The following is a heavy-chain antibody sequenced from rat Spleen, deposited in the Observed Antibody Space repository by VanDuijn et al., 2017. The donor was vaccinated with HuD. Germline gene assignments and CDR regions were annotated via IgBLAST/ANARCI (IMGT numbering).Heavy chain of an antibody. CDR3: ARHGSTNYWYFDF. CDR2: ISPSGGTT. CDR1: GITFNNFW. D-gene: IGHD1-7*01. V-gene: IGHV5-31*01. J-gene: IGHJ1*01. Sequence: EVQLVESGGGLVQPGRSLKLSCVASGITFNNFWMSWIRQAPGKGLEWVASISPSGGTTYYRDSVKGRFTISRDNAKSTLYLQMDSLRSEDTATYYCARHGSTNYWYFDFWGPGTMVTVSS.